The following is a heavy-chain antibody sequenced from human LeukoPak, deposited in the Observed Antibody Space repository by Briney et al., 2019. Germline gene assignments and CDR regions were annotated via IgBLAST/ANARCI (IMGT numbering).Heavy chain of an antibody. J-gene: IGHJ4*02. CDR2: ISSSSSYI. V-gene: IGHV3-21*01. CDR1: GFTFSSYS. CDR3: ASSARGTYFFDY. Sequence: GGSLRLSCAASGFTFSSYSMNWVRQAPGKGLEWASSISSSSSYIYYADSVKGRFTISRDNAKNSLYLQMNSLRAEDTAVYYCASSARGTYFFDYWGQGTLVTVSS. D-gene: IGHD3-16*01.